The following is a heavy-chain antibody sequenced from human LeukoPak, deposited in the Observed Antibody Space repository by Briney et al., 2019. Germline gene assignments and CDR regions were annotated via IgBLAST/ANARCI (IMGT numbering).Heavy chain of an antibody. Sequence: GGSLRLSCPPSPFPFPPHAMNWVRQAPGKGLEGASSLSGGGGIIYYAESVKGRFTISRDDSKNTLYLQMNSLRVEDTAVYYCAKEEYNNKWQWFDPWGQGTLVTVSS. CDR2: LSGGGGII. CDR3: AKEEYNNKWQWFDP. D-gene: IGHD6-6*01. V-gene: IGHV3-23*01. J-gene: IGHJ5*02. CDR1: PFPFPPHA.